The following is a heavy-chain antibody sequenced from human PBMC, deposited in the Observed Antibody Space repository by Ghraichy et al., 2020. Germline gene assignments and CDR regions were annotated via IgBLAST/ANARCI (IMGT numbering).Heavy chain of an antibody. V-gene: IGHV5-51*01. CDR3: ARQPQTGTVRSHFDY. CDR1: GYSFTSYW. Sequence: GESLNISCKGSGYSFTSYWIGWVRQMPGKGLEWMGIIYPGDSDTRYSPSFQGQVTISADKSISTAYLQWSSLKASDTAMYYCARQPQTGTVRSHFDYWGQGTLVTVSS. CDR2: IYPGDSDT. J-gene: IGHJ4*02. D-gene: IGHD1-7*01.